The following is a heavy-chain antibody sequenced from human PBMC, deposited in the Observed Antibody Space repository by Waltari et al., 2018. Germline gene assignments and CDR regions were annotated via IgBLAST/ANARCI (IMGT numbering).Heavy chain of an antibody. CDR2: VNPKDGET. V-gene: IGHV1-69-2*01. CDR3: ATAYSSSFDY. J-gene: IGHJ4*02. CDR1: GYTFTDYY. D-gene: IGHD6-6*01. Sequence: EVQLVQSGAEVKKPGATVKISCKPSGYTFTDYYMHWVQQARVKGLEWMGRVNPKDGETIYAEKFQSRVTITADTSTDTAYMELGSLRSEDTAVYYCATAYSSSFDYWGQGTLVTVSS.